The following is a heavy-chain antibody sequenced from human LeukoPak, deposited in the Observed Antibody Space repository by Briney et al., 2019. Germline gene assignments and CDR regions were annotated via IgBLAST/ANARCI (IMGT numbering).Heavy chain of an antibody. CDR3: ARVIAAAGREDWFDP. CDR1: GYTFTSYG. Sequence: ASVKVSCKASGYTFTSYGISWVRQAPGQGLEWMGWISAYNGNTNYAQKLQGRVTMTTDTSTSTAYMELRSLRSDDTAVYYCARVIAAAGREDWFDPWGQGTLVTVSS. D-gene: IGHD6-13*01. CDR2: ISAYNGNT. J-gene: IGHJ5*02. V-gene: IGHV1-18*01.